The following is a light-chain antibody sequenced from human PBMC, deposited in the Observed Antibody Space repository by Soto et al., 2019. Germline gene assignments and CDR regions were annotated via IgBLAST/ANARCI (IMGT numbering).Light chain of an antibody. Sequence: DIQMTQSPSYVSASVGDRVTITCWASQGISSRLAWYQQKPGKAPNLLIYAASSLQSGVPSRFSGSGSGTDFTLTISSLQPEDFATYYCQQANSFPHTFGQGTKLEIK. CDR1: QGISSR. CDR2: AAS. CDR3: QQANSFPHT. J-gene: IGKJ2*01. V-gene: IGKV1D-12*01.